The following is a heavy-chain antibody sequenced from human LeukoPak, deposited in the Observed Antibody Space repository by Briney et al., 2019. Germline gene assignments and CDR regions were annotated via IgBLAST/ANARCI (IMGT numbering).Heavy chain of an antibody. Sequence: SETLSLTCDVSGFSISLGYYWVWIRQPAGQGLEWIGSIHPSGTTFYNSSLNSRITMTIDAPKNQFSLRLSLVTAVDTAVYFCATERERRITDWGQGTVVTVSS. V-gene: IGHV4-38-2*02. CDR3: ATERERRITD. CDR1: GFSISLGYY. CDR2: IHPSGTT. D-gene: IGHD1-1*01. J-gene: IGHJ4*02.